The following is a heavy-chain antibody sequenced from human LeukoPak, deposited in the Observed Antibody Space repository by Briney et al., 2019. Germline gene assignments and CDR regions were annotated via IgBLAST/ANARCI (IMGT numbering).Heavy chain of an antibody. CDR2: IYSSGTT. Sequence: SETLSLTCTVSGGSISCGAYYWSWIRQHPGKGLEWMGYIYSSGTTYYNPSLKSRVTLSVDTSKTQFSLNLTSVTAADTAVYYCAREPAGLWYFDLWGRGTLVTVSS. CDR3: AREPAGLWYFDL. CDR1: GGSISCGAYY. V-gene: IGHV4-31*03. J-gene: IGHJ2*01.